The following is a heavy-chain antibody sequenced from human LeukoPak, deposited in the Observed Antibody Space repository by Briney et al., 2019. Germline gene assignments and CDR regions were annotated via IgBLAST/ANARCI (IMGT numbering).Heavy chain of an antibody. Sequence: GGSLRLSCAASGFTFSSYAMSWVRQAPGKGLEWVSAISGSGGSTYYADSVKGRFTISRDNAKNSLYLQMNSLRAEDTAVYYCARGVKWLYAFDIWGQGTMVTVSS. D-gene: IGHD6-19*01. CDR3: ARGVKWLYAFDI. J-gene: IGHJ3*02. CDR1: GFTFSSYA. CDR2: ISGSGGST. V-gene: IGHV3-23*01.